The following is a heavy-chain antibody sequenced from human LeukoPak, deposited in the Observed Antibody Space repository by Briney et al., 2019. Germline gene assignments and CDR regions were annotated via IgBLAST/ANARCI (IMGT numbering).Heavy chain of an antibody. CDR3: VRHPNYYYYCMDV. J-gene: IGHJ6*03. CDR1: GGSFSGYY. V-gene: IGHV4-39*01. Sequence: PSETLSLTCAVYGGSFSGYYWGWIRQPPGEGLEWIGSIYFRGSTYYNPSLKSRVTISVDTSKNQFSLKLNSVTAADTAVYYCVRHPNYYYYCMDVWGKGTTVTISS. CDR2: IYFRGST.